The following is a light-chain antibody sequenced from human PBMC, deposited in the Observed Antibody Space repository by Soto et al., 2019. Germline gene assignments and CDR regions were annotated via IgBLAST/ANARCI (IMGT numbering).Light chain of an antibody. CDR2: EVS. Sequence: QSVLSQPASVSGSPGQSITISCTGTSSDVGGYNYVSWYQQHPGKAPKLMIYEVSNRPSGVSNRCSGSKSGNTASLTISGLQAEDEADYYCSSYTGSSSYVFGTGTKVTVL. V-gene: IGLV2-14*01. J-gene: IGLJ1*01. CDR3: SSYTGSSSYV. CDR1: SSDVGGYNY.